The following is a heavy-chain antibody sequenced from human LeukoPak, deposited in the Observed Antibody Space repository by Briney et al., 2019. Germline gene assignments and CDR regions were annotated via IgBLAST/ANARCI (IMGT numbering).Heavy chain of an antibody. J-gene: IGHJ4*02. CDR2: ISSTSSYI. CDR1: GFTFSSYW. Sequence: GGSLRLSCAASGFTFSSYWMSWVRQAPGKGLEWVSFISSTSSYIKDADSVKGRFTISRDNAKKSLYLQMNSLRAEDTAVYYCARDSSGWSVDYWGQGTLVTVSS. V-gene: IGHV3-21*04. CDR3: ARDSSGWSVDY. D-gene: IGHD6-19*01.